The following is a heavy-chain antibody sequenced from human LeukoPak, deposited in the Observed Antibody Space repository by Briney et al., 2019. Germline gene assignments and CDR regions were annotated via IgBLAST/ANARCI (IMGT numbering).Heavy chain of an antibody. CDR1: GYTFTSYA. CDR3: ASGSDSSDSFTYYFDY. CDR2: INAGNGNT. D-gene: IGHD3-22*01. Sequence: ASAKVSCKASGYTFTSYAMHWVRQAPGQRLEWMGWINAGNGNTKYSQEFQGRVTITRDTSASTAYMELSRLRSDDTAVYYCASGSDSSDSFTYYFDYWGQGTLVTVSS. J-gene: IGHJ4*02. V-gene: IGHV1-3*01.